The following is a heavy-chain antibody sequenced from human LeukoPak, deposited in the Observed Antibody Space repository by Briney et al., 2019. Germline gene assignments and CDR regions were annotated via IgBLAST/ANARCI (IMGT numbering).Heavy chain of an antibody. J-gene: IGHJ5*02. V-gene: IGHV2-70*18. D-gene: IGHD1-1*01. CDR2: IDWDDDK. CDR3: ARTYNWKGNWFDP. CDR1: GGSISSYY. Sequence: TLSLTCTVPGGSISSYYWSWIRQPPGKALEWLALIDWDDDKYYSTSLKTRLTISKDTSKSQVVLTMTNMDPVDTATYYCARTYNWKGNWFDPWGQGTLVTVSS.